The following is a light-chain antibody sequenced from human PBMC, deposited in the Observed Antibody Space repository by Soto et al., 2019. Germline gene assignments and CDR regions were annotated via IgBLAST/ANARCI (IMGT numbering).Light chain of an antibody. J-gene: IGLJ1*01. V-gene: IGLV1-40*01. CDR1: SSNIGAGYD. CDR3: QSYYSSLSGAYV. Sequence: QSVLTQPPSVSGAPGQRVTISCTGSSSNIGAGYDVHWYQQLPGTAPKLLIYGNNNRPSGVPDRFSGSKSGTSASLAITGLQAEDEADYYCQSYYSSLSGAYVFGTGTKLTVL. CDR2: GNN.